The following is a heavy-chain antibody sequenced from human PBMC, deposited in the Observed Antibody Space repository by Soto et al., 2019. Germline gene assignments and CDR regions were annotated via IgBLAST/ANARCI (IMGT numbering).Heavy chain of an antibody. CDR3: ARDRKITIFGVAPYNWFDP. CDR1: GGTFSSYA. Sequence: QVQLVQSGAEVKKPGSSVKVSCKASGGTFSSYAISWVRQAPGQGLEWMGGIIPIFGTANYAQKFQGRVTITADESTSTAYMELSSLRSEDTAVYYCARDRKITIFGVAPYNWFDPWGQGTLVTVSS. D-gene: IGHD3-3*01. V-gene: IGHV1-69*12. CDR2: IIPIFGTA. J-gene: IGHJ5*02.